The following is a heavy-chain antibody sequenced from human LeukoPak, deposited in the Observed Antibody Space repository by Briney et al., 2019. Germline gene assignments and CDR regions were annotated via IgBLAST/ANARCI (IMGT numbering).Heavy chain of an antibody. Sequence: SETLSLTCTVSGGSISSGGYSWSWIRQHPGKGLEWIGYIYYSGSTYYNPSLKSRATISVDTSKNQFSLKLSSVTAADTAVYYCARAGPNYYLDYWGQGTLVTVSS. CDR2: IYYSGST. J-gene: IGHJ4*02. CDR1: GGSISSGGYS. CDR3: ARAGPNYYLDY. V-gene: IGHV4-31*03. D-gene: IGHD2-8*01.